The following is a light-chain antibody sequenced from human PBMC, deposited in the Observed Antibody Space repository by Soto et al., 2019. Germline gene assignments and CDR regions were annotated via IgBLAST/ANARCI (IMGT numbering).Light chain of an antibody. V-gene: IGLV1-51*01. Sequence: QSVLTQPPSVSAAPGQKVTISCSGSSSKNGKNDVSWYQQLPGTAPKLLIYDNNKRPSGIPDRFSGSKSGTSATLGITGLQTGDEADYYCGTWDSSLSAYVFGTGTKVTVL. CDR1: SSKNGKND. J-gene: IGLJ1*01. CDR3: GTWDSSLSAYV. CDR2: DNN.